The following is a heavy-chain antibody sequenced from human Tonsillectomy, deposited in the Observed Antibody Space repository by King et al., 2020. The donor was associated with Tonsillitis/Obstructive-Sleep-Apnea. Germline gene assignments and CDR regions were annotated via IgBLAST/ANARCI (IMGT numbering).Heavy chain of an antibody. CDR3: ARGPWGYQVMGPVTFFDY. CDR2: IRGSGTTK. CDR1: GFNFSSFE. V-gene: IGHV3-48*03. D-gene: IGHD2-2*01. Sequence: DVQLVESGGGLVQPGGSLRLSCAASGFNFSSFEMNWVRQAPGKGLEWVSYIRGSGTTKYYAHSVKGRFTISRDNANSSLCLQMNSLRAEDTAVYYCARGPWGYQVMGPVTFFDYWGQGTLVTVSS. J-gene: IGHJ4*02.